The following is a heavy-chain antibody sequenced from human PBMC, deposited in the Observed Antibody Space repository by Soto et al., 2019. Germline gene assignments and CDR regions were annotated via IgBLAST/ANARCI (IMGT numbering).Heavy chain of an antibody. D-gene: IGHD6-13*01. J-gene: IGHJ4*02. CDR2: IYYSGST. CDR1: GGSISSSSYY. Sequence: QLQLQESGPGLVKPSETLSLTCTVSGGSISSSSYYWGWIRQTPGKGLEWIGTIYYSGSTYYNPSLKSRVTISVDTSKNQFSLKLSSVTAADTAVYYCARQDGKESSSWSTQTMYYFDYWGRGTLVTVSS. V-gene: IGHV4-39*01. CDR3: ARQDGKESSSWSTQTMYYFDY.